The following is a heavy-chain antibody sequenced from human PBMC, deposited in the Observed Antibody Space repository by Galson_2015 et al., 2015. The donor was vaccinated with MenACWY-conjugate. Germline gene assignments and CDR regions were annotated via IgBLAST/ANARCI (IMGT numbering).Heavy chain of an antibody. D-gene: IGHD1-26*01. CDR2: INSDGRSA. J-gene: IGHJ4*02. CDR1: GFTFSTYW. Sequence: SLRLSCAASGFTFSTYWMRWVRQAPGKGLVWVSRINSDGRSASYADSVKGRFTISRDNAKNTLYLQMNSLRAEDTAVYYCACLGGSYRTPSHFDYWGQGTLVTVSS. V-gene: IGHV3-74*01. CDR3: ACLGGSYRTPSHFDY.